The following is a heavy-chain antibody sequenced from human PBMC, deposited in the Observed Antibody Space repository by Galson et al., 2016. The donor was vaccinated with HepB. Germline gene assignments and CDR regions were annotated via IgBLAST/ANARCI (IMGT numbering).Heavy chain of an antibody. CDR1: GFTFDDYT. J-gene: IGHJ6*04. CDR3: AKEMGYCSGGSCYYGMDV. V-gene: IGHV3-43*01. CDR2: ISWDGGST. Sequence: SLRLSCAASGFTFDDYTTHWVRQAPGKGLEWVSLISWDGGSTYYADSVKGRFTIPRDNSKNSLYLQMNSLRTEDTALYYCAKEMGYCSGGSCYYGMDVWGKGTTVTVSS. D-gene: IGHD2-15*01.